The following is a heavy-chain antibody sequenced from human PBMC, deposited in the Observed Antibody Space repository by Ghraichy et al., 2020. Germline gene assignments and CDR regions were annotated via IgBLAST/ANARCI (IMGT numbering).Heavy chain of an antibody. V-gene: IGHV1-69*05. CDR2: IIPIFGTA. J-gene: IGHJ6*02. CDR3: ARRGVATGGSYYYYYGMDV. CDR1: GGTFSSYA. Sequence: SVKVSCKASGGTFSSYAISWVRQASGQGLEWMGGIIPIFGTANYAQKFQGRVTITTDESTSTAYMELSSLRSEDTAVYYCARRGVATGGSYYYYYGMDVWGQGTTVTVSS. D-gene: IGHD5-12*01.